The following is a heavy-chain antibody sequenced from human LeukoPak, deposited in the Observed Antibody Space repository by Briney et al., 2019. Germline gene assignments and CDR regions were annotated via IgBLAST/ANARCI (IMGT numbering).Heavy chain of an antibody. CDR3: AKKYNPTYYYDSSGYWDAFDI. V-gene: IGHV3-23*01. CDR2: ISGRGGST. Sequence: PGASLRLSCAASGFTFSSYAMSWVRQAPGKGLEWVSAISGRGGSTYYADSVKGRFTISRDNSKNTLYLQMNSLRAEDTAVYYCAKKYNPTYYYDSSGYWDAFDIWGQGTMVTVSS. D-gene: IGHD3-22*01. CDR1: GFTFSSYA. J-gene: IGHJ3*02.